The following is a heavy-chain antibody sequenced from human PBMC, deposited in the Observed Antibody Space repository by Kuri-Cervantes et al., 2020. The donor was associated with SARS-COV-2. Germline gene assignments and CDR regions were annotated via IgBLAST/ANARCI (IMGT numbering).Heavy chain of an antibody. V-gene: IGHV3-30*18. J-gene: IGHJ6*02. CDR1: GFTFSNYG. CDR2: VSYDGSYK. Sequence: GESLKISCAASGFTFSNYGMHCVRQAPGKGLEWVALVSYDGSYKYYAGSVRGRFTISRDNSNKTVYLQMNSLRTEDTAVYYCAKSRSEGGGFFDYGVDVWGQGTTVNVSS. D-gene: IGHD3-3*01. CDR3: AKSRSEGGGFFDYGVDV.